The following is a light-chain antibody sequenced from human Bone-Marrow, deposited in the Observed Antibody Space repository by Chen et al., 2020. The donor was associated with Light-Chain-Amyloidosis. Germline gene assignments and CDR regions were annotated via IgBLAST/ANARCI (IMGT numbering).Light chain of an antibody. CDR1: SSDVGGYTF. J-gene: IGLJ3*02. CDR3: SSYLGNNNWV. CDR2: EVS. Sequence: QSALTQPPSASGPPGQSVTIPCTGASSDVGGYTFVSWYQQHPGKAPKLMIHEVSKRPSGVPVRFSGSKSGDTASLTVSGLQAEDEADYYCSSYLGNNNWVFGGGTKLTVL. V-gene: IGLV2-8*01.